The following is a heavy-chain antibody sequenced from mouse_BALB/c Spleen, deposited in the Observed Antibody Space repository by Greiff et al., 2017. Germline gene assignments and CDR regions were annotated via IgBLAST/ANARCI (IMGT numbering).Heavy chain of an antibody. J-gene: IGHJ4*01. CDR2: IDPANGNT. CDR3: ARRVYYGNYAYDAMDY. V-gene: IGHV14-3*02. Sequence: VQLKESGAELVKPGASVKLSCTASGFNIKDTYMHWVKQRPEQGLEWIGRIDPANGNTKYDPKFQGKATITADTSSNTAYLQRSSLTSEDTAVYYCARRVYYGNYAYDAMDYWGQGTSVTVSS. CDR1: GFNIKDTY. D-gene: IGHD2-1*01.